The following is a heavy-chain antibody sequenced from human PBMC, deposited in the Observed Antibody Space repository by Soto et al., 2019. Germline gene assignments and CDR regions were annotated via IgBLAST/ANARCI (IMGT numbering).Heavy chain of an antibody. Sequence: SETLSLTYTVSGGSISSYYWSWIRQPPGKGLEWIGYIYYSGSTNYNPSLKNRVTISVDTSKNQFSLKLSSVTAADTAVYYCARGVRGSGYYNYWGQGTLVTVSS. CDR3: ARGVRGSGYYNY. J-gene: IGHJ4*02. CDR2: IYYSGST. CDR1: GGSISSYY. D-gene: IGHD3-22*01. V-gene: IGHV4-59*01.